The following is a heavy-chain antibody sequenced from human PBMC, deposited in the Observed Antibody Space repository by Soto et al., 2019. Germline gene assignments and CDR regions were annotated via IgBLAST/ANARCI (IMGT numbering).Heavy chain of an antibody. CDR3: GCLTNGNSP. D-gene: IGHD2-8*01. Sequence: EGSLRLSCAASGFTFSSYDIHWVRQAPGKGLEWVTVISHDGISKYYTDSVRGRFTISRDNSENTLYLQMNSLRPEDTAVYYCGCLTNGNSPWGQGSMDPVSS. J-gene: IGHJ5*02. V-gene: IGHV3-30*03. CDR1: GFTFSSYD. CDR2: ISHDGISK.